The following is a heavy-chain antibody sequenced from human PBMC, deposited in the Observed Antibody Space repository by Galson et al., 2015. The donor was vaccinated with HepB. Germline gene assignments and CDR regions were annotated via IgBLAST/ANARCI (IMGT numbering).Heavy chain of an antibody. Sequence: SLRLSCAASGFTFSSYAMHWVRQAPGKGLEWVAVISYDGSNKYYADSVKGRFTISRDNSKNTLYLQMNSLRAEDTAVYYCARAGGGSGSYYRFPFDYWGQGTLVTVSS. V-gene: IGHV3-30*04. J-gene: IGHJ4*02. D-gene: IGHD3-10*01. CDR2: ISYDGSNK. CDR1: GFTFSSYA. CDR3: ARAGGGSGSYYRFPFDY.